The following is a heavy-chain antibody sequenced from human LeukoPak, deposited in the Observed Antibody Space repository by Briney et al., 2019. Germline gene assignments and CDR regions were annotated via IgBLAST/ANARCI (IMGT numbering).Heavy chain of an antibody. CDR1: GGSISSSNW. Sequence: SETLSLTCAVSGGSISSSNWWSWVRQPPGKGLEWIGEIYHSGSTNYNPSLKSRVTISVDKSKNQFSLKLSSVTAEDTAVYYCAKGEKTRPFGGVIDYWGQGTLVTVSS. V-gene: IGHV4-4*02. CDR2: IYHSGST. CDR3: AKGEKTRPFGGVIDY. J-gene: IGHJ4*02. D-gene: IGHD3-16*02.